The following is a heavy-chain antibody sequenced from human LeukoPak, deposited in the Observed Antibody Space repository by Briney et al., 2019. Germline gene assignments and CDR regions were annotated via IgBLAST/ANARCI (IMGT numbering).Heavy chain of an antibody. Sequence: ASVKVSCKASGYTFTGYYMHWVRQAPGQGLEWMGWINPSGGSTTYAQKFQGRVTMTRDMSTRTVYMELSSLRSEDTAVYYCARSPGGVGATYFDYWGQGTLVTVSS. V-gene: IGHV1-46*01. J-gene: IGHJ4*02. D-gene: IGHD1-26*01. CDR1: GYTFTGYY. CDR2: INPSGGST. CDR3: ARSPGGVGATYFDY.